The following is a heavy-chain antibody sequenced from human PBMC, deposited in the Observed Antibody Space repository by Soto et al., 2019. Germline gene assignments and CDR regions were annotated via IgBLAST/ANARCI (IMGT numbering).Heavy chain of an antibody. CDR3: ARDVGYCSSTSCCRAGNYYYYGMDV. D-gene: IGHD2-2*01. Sequence: GGSLRLSCAASGFTFSSYGMHWVRQAPGKGLEWVAVIWYDGSNKYYADSVKGRFTISRDNSKNTLYLQMNSLRAEDTAVYYCARDVGYCSSTSCCRAGNYYYYGMDVWGQGTTVTVSS. CDR2: IWYDGSNK. J-gene: IGHJ6*02. CDR1: GFTFSSYG. V-gene: IGHV3-33*01.